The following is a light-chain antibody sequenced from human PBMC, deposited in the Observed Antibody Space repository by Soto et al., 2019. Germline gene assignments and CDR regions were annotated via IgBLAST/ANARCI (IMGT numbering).Light chain of an antibody. CDR1: QTISSW. CDR2: KAS. J-gene: IGKJ1*01. V-gene: IGKV1-5*03. Sequence: DIQMTQSPSTLSGSVGDRVTITCRASQTISSWLAWYQQKSGKAPKLLIYKASTLKSGVPSRFSGSGSGTEFTLTISSLQPDDFATYYCQHYNSYSGAFGQGTKVDI. CDR3: QHYNSYSGA.